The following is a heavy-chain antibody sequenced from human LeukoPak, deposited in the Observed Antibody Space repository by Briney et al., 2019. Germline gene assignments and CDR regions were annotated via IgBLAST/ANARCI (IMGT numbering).Heavy chain of an antibody. CDR2: IWHDGSHK. CDR1: GFAFNTYA. J-gene: IGHJ4*02. V-gene: IGHV3-33*01. CDR3: AREIFGSGSYPGF. Sequence: GGSLRLSCAASGFAFNTYAMHWVRQAPGQGLEWVALIWHDGSHKFYSNSVRGQFTISRDNSKDTVSLQMNNLRPEDTAVYYCAREIFGSGSYPGFWGQGTLVTVSS. D-gene: IGHD3-10*01.